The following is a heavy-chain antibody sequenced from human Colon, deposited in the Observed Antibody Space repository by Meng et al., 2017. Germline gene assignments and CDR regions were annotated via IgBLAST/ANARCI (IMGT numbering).Heavy chain of an antibody. CDR2: IDHFGIS. Sequence: QVQIQTGGAGLLKPSETLSLTCAGSGGSFSGFYWSWIRQPPGKGLEWIGEIDHFGISNYNSSLKGRLTMSVDTSKKQISLTLTSVTAADTAVYYCATGLRHGDWFDPWGPGTLVTVSS. CDR1: GGSFSGFY. CDR3: ATGLRHGDWFDP. J-gene: IGHJ5*02. V-gene: IGHV4-34*02. D-gene: IGHD4-17*01.